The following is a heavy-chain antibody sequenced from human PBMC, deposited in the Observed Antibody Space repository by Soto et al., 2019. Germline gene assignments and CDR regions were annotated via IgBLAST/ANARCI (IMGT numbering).Heavy chain of an antibody. D-gene: IGHD2-2*01. CDR2: IFHNGNT. Sequence: QVQLQESGPGLVKPSGTLSLTCAVSGGSISSSNWWSWVRQPPGKGLEWIGEIFHNGNTYSNPSLKGRVTMSVDKSKNQFSLNLNSVTAADTAVYYCASRTSAMDVWGQGTTVTVSS. CDR3: ASRTSAMDV. CDR1: GGSISSSNW. J-gene: IGHJ6*02. V-gene: IGHV4-4*02.